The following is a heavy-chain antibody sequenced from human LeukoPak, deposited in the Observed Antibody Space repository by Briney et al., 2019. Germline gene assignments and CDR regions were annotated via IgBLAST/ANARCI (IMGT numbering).Heavy chain of an antibody. V-gene: IGHV3-33*01. Sequence: PGRSLRLSCAASGFTFSSYGMHWFRQAPGKGLEWVAVIWYDGSNKYYADSVKGRFTISRDNSKNTLYLQMNSLRAEDTAVYYCARDIAARPWRWFDPWGQGTLVTVSS. CDR3: ARDIAARPWRWFDP. CDR2: IWYDGSNK. CDR1: GFTFSSYG. D-gene: IGHD6-6*01. J-gene: IGHJ5*02.